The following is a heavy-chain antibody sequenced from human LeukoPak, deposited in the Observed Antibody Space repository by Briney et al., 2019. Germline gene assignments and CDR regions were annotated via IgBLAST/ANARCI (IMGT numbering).Heavy chain of an antibody. CDR1: GFTFSSYS. Sequence: GGSLRLSCAASGFTFSSYSMNWVRQAPGKGLEWVSYISSSSSTIYYADSVKGRFTISRDNAKNSLYLQMNSLRAEDTAVYYCARAGGSGSYYVFDYYMDVWGKGTTVTVSS. CDR3: ARAGGSGSYYVFDYYMDV. J-gene: IGHJ6*03. CDR2: ISSSSSTI. D-gene: IGHD3-10*01. V-gene: IGHV3-48*04.